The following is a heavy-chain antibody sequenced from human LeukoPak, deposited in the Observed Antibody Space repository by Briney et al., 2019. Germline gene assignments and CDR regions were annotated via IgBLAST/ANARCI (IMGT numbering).Heavy chain of an antibody. CDR2: ISAYNGNT. V-gene: IGHV1-18*01. CDR1: GYTFTNYG. D-gene: IGHD2-2*01. J-gene: IGHJ4*02. CDR3: ARVGAYCTSTSCFDY. Sequence: GASVKVSCKASGYTFTNYGISWVRQAPGQGLEWMGWISAYNGNTNYAQKVQGRVTMTTDTSTSTAYMELRSLRSDDTAVYYCARVGAYCTSTSCFDYWGQGTLVTVSS.